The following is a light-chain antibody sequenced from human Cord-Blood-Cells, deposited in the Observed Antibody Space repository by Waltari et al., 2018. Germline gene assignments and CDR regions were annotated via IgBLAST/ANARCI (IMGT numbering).Light chain of an antibody. CDR3: SSYTSSSTYV. CDR1: SSDVGGYDY. J-gene: IGLJ1*01. Sequence: QSALTQPASMSWSPGQSITIPCTGTSSDVGGYDYVSGYQQHPGKATKLMIYDVSHRPSGVSNRFSRSKSGNTASLTISGLQAEDEADYYCSSYTSSSTYVFGTGTKVTVL. CDR2: DVS. V-gene: IGLV2-14*01.